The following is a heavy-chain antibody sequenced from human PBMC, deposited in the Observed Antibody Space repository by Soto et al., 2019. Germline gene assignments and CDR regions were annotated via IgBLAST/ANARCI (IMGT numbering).Heavy chain of an antibody. D-gene: IGHD3-10*01. J-gene: IGHJ4*02. CDR3: ASLSNYYGSEDHFDY. Sequence: QLQLQESGPGLVKPSETLSLTCTVSGGSISSSSYYWGWIRQPPGKGLEWIGSIYYSGGTYYNPSLKSRVTISVDTSKNQFSLKLSSVTAADTAVYYCASLSNYYGSEDHFDYWGQGTLVTVSS. CDR2: IYYSGGT. V-gene: IGHV4-39*01. CDR1: GGSISSSSYY.